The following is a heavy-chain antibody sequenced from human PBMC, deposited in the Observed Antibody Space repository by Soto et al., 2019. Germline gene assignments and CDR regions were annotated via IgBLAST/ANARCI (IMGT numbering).Heavy chain of an antibody. D-gene: IGHD3-10*01. CDR2: INGDGRNT. Sequence: WVSXRLSCSASVVIFISYCMHLFHQAPGKGPVWVGRINGDGRNTRYTDSVNGRFTISRDNAKNTLYLQMDSLRAEDTAVYYCERDFMDRGRESNWLETWGQGTVVNVYS. V-gene: IGHV3-74*01. CDR1: VVIFISYC. J-gene: IGHJ5*02. CDR3: ERDFMDRGRESNWLET.